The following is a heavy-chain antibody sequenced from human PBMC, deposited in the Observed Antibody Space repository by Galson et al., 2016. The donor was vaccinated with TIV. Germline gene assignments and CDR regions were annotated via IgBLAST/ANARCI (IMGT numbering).Heavy chain of an antibody. J-gene: IGHJ4*02. CDR1: GFTVSTNY. CDR3: ARDLRGALDS. Sequence: SLRLSCAASGFTVSTNYMSWVRQAPGKGLEWVSVLHSGGRTYYADSVKGRFTISRHNSQTTLYLQMNTLGPADTAVYYCARDLRGALDSWGQGTLVTVSS. V-gene: IGHV3-53*04. D-gene: IGHD3-10*01. CDR2: LHSGGRT.